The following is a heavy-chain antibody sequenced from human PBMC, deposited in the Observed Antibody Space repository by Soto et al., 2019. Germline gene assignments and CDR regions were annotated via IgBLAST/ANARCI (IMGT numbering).Heavy chain of an antibody. J-gene: IGHJ5*02. V-gene: IGHV1-18*01. Sequence: QVQLVQSGAEVKKPGASVKVSCKTSGYTFTSYGITWVRQAPGQGLEWMGWISPYTGDTDYAQNLQGRVTMTTDTSTRTAYVELRSLTSDDTAVYYCARARYYGSGSYLFDPWGQETLVTVSS. D-gene: IGHD3-10*01. CDR1: GYTFTSYG. CDR2: ISPYTGDT. CDR3: ARARYYGSGSYLFDP.